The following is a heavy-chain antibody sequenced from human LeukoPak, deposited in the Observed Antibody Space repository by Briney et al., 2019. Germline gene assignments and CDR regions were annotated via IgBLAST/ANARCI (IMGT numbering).Heavy chain of an antibody. CDR1: GYTFTGYY. Sequence: ASVKVSCKASGYTFTGYYMHWVRQAPGQGLEWMGWINPNSGGTNYAQKFQGRVTMTRDTSISTAYMELSRLRSDDTAVYYCARDGRFGELGAGYYYYMDVWGKGTTVTVSS. D-gene: IGHD3-10*01. V-gene: IGHV1-2*02. CDR3: ARDGRFGELGAGYYYYMDV. CDR2: INPNSGGT. J-gene: IGHJ6*03.